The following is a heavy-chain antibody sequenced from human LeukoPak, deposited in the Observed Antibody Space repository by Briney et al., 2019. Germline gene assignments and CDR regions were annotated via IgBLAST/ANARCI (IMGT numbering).Heavy chain of an antibody. CDR1: GGSISSYY. CDR3: ARETTYYYDSSGYRTYYFDY. Sequence: SETLSLTCTVSGGSISSYYWSWIRPPPGRGLEWIGYIYYSGSTNYNPSLKSRVTISVDTSKNHFSLKLSSVTAADTAVYYCARETTYYYDSSGYRTYYFDYWGQGTLVTVSS. CDR2: IYYSGST. D-gene: IGHD3-22*01. J-gene: IGHJ4*02. V-gene: IGHV4-59*12.